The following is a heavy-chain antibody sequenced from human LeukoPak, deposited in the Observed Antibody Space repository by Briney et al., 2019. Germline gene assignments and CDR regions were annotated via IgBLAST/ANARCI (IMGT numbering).Heavy chain of an antibody. CDR2: MSGSGGST. Sequence: GGSLRLSCEASGFIFSSYAMSWVRQALGKGLEWVSVMSGSGGSTYYADSAKGRFTISRDNSKNTLYLQMNSLRAEDTAVYYCAKESAYSQDFDYWGQGTLVTVSS. V-gene: IGHV3-23*01. D-gene: IGHD5-18*01. J-gene: IGHJ4*02. CDR1: GFIFSSYA. CDR3: AKESAYSQDFDY.